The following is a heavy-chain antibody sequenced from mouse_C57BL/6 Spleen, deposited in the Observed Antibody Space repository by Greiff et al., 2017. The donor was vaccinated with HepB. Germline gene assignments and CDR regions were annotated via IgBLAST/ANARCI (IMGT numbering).Heavy chain of an antibody. CDR2: IWGDGST. D-gene: IGHD2-3*01. V-gene: IGHV2-3*01. Sequence: SLPFLVAPSQSLSITCTVSGFSLTSYGVSWVRQPPGKGLEWLGVIWGDGSTNYHSALISRLSISKDNSKSQVFLKLNSLQTNDTAAYYYAQPGGYYWAWFAYWGQGTLVTVSA. J-gene: IGHJ3*01. CDR1: GFSLTSYG. CDR3: AQPGGYYWAWFAY.